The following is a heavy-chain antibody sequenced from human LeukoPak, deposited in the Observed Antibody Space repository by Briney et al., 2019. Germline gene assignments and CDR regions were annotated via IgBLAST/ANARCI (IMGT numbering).Heavy chain of an antibody. V-gene: IGHV3-21*01. Sequence: NPGGSLRLSCAASGFTFSSYSMNWVRQAPGKGLEWVSSISSSSSYIYYADSVKGRFTISRDNAKNSLYLQMNSLRAEDTAVYYCASKGYGDYPFDYWGRGTPVTVSS. D-gene: IGHD4-17*01. J-gene: IGHJ4*02. CDR2: ISSSSSYI. CDR3: ASKGYGDYPFDY. CDR1: GFTFSSYS.